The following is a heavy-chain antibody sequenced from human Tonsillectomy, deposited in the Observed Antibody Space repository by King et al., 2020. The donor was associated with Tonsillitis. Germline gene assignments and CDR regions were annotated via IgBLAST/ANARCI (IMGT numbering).Heavy chain of an antibody. Sequence: QLQESGPGLVKPSETLSLTCTVSGGSISSSSYYWGWIRQPPGKGLEWIGSIYYSGSTYYTPNIKSRVTISLETSKNQFSLKLNSVTAADTAVYYCARHHFYVDAFDIWGQGTMVTVSS. CDR2: IYYSGST. CDR3: ARHHFYVDAFDI. D-gene: IGHD2/OR15-2a*01. V-gene: IGHV4-39*07. CDR1: GGSISSSSYY. J-gene: IGHJ3*02.